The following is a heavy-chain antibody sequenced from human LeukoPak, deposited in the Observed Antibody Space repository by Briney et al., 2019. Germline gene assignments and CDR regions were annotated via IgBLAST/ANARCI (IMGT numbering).Heavy chain of an antibody. CDR3: AAKGAGTPPY. D-gene: IGHD1-7*01. J-gene: IGHJ4*02. V-gene: IGHV3-23*01. CDR1: GFTFSSYA. CDR2: ISGSGGST. Sequence: GGSLRLSCAASGFTFSSYAISWVRQAPGKGLEWVLAISGSGGSTYYADSVKGRFTISRDNSKNTLYLQMNSLRAEDTAVYYCAAKGAGTPPYWGQGTLVTVSS.